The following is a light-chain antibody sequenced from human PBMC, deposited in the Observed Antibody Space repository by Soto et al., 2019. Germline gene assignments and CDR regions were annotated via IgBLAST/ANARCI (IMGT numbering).Light chain of an antibody. Sequence: DIQMTQSPSSLSASVGDRVTIACRASQGINTYLAWFQQKPGKAPKSLIYGATNLQSGVPPRFSGSGSGTDFSLTISSLQPEDVATYYCQQYERSPPSFGGGTKLDI. J-gene: IGKJ4*01. CDR1: QGINTY. CDR2: GAT. V-gene: IGKV1-16*01. CDR3: QQYERSPPS.